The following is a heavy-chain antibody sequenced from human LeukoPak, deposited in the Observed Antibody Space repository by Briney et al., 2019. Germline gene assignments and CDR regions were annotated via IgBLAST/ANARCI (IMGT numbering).Heavy chain of an antibody. Sequence: SGTLSLTCAVSGGSISSSHWWSWVRQPPGKGLEWIGEIFHSGSTNYNPPLKSRVTISGDTSKNQFSLNLTSLTAADTAVYYCARGLGDGYSWHWYFDLWGRGTLVTVSS. CDR1: GGSISSSHW. CDR2: IFHSGST. CDR3: ARGLGDGYSWHWYFDL. J-gene: IGHJ2*01. D-gene: IGHD5-24*01. V-gene: IGHV4-4*02.